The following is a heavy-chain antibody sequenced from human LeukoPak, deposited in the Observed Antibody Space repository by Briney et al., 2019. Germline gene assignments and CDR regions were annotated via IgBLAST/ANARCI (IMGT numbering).Heavy chain of an antibody. CDR1: GFTFSSYA. D-gene: IGHD6-13*01. Sequence: PGGSLRLSCAASGFTFSSYAMSWVRQAPGKGLEWVSAISGSGGSTYYADSVKGRFTISRDNSKNTLYLQMNSLRAEDTAVYYCAKGLRIAAAGPTPRGGMDVWGQGTTVTVSS. CDR2: ISGSGGST. V-gene: IGHV3-23*01. J-gene: IGHJ6*02. CDR3: AKGLRIAAAGPTPRGGMDV.